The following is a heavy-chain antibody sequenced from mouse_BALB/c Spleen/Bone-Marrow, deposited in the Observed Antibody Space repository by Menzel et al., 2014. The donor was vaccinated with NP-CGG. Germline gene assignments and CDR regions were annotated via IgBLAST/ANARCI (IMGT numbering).Heavy chain of an antibody. J-gene: IGHJ2*01. CDR2: ISSGGSYT. CDR1: GFTFSSYG. D-gene: IGHD2-4*01. Sequence: EVKLMESGGDLVKPGGSLKLSCAASGFTFSSYGMSWVRQTPDKRLEWVATISSGGSYTYYPDSAKGRFTISRDNAKNTLYLQMSSLKSEDTAMYYCARQTYYDYDGYFDYWGQGTTLTVSS. V-gene: IGHV5-6*01. CDR3: ARQTYYDYDGYFDY.